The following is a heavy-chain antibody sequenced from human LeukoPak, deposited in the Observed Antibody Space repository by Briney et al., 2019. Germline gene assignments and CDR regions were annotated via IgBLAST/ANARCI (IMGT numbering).Heavy chain of an antibody. CDR2: INQSSGRT. CDR1: AHTFTNHY. J-gene: IGHJ4*02. CDR3: TGDLKN. V-gene: IGHV1-46*03. Sequence: ASVKVSCKPSAHTFTNHYIHWVRQAPGQGLEWMGMINQSSGRTSYAQKSQGKVTMTSDTTTNTSYMDLSSLRSEDTASYYCTGDLKNWGQGTLVTVSS.